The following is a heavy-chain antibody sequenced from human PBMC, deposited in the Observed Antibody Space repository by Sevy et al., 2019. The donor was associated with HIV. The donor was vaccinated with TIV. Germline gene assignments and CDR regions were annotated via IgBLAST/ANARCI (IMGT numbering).Heavy chain of an antibody. Sequence: GGCLRLSCAASGFTFSSYGMHWVRQAPGKGLEWLAVIWYDGSNKYYADSVKGRFTISRDNSKNRLYLQMNSLRAEDTAVYYCARASYYDFWSGYLERAFDIWGQGTMVTVSS. CDR3: ARASYYDFWSGYLERAFDI. CDR1: GFTFSSYG. V-gene: IGHV3-33*01. J-gene: IGHJ3*02. CDR2: IWYDGSNK. D-gene: IGHD3-3*01.